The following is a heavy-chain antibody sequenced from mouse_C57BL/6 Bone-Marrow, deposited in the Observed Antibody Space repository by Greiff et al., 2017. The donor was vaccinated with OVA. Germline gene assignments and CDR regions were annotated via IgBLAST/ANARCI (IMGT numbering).Heavy chain of an antibody. Sequence: QVQLQQSGAELAKPGASVQLSCKASGYTFTSYWMHWVKQRPGQDLEWIGYLNPSSGYTKYNQKFKDKATLTADKSSSTAYMQLSSLTYEDSAVYYCARMYYCDYWGQGTTLTVSS. CDR2: LNPSSGYT. V-gene: IGHV1-7*01. CDR3: ARMYYCDY. CDR1: GYTFTSYW. J-gene: IGHJ2*01.